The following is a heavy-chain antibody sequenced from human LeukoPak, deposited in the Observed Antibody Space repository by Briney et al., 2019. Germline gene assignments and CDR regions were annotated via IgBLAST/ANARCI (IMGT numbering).Heavy chain of an antibody. J-gene: IGHJ6*03. V-gene: IGHV1-69*05. CDR1: GGSFSSYG. D-gene: IGHD6-6*01. CDR3: ARHSSSAPYYYYYMDV. CDR2: IIPIFGTA. Sequence: GSSVKVSCKASGGSFSSYGISWVRQAPGQGLEWMGGIIPIFGTANYAQKFQGRVAITTDESTSTAHMELSSLRSEDTAVYYCARHSSSAPYYYYYMDVWGKGTTVTVSS.